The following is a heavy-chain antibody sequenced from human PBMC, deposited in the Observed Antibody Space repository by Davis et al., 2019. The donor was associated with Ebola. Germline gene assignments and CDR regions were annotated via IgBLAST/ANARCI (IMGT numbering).Heavy chain of an antibody. Sequence: SLKISCTASRFTFNYYELNWVRQAPGRGLEWVSYISEDGTTIFYADSLKGRFTISRDNARDFLFRQMNNLRPEDTAIYYCAREAFRSGGDCLDYWGLGTLVTVSS. CDR1: RFTFNYYE. CDR3: AREAFRSGGDCLDY. J-gene: IGHJ4*02. V-gene: IGHV3-48*03. D-gene: IGHD2-21*02. CDR2: ISEDGTTI.